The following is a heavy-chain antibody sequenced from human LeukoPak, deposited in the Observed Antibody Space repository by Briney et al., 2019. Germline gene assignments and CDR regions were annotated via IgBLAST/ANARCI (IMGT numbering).Heavy chain of an antibody. CDR1: GFTFSSYE. V-gene: IGHV3-48*03. D-gene: IGHD6-6*01. J-gene: IGHJ3*02. CDR2: ISSSGSTI. Sequence: GGSLRLSCAASGFTFSSYEMNWVRQAPGKGLEWVSYISSSGSTIYYADSVKGRFTISRDNARNSLYLQMNSLRAEDTAVYYCAKVGRFRSFAYDAFDIWGQGTMVTVSS. CDR3: AKVGRFRSFAYDAFDI.